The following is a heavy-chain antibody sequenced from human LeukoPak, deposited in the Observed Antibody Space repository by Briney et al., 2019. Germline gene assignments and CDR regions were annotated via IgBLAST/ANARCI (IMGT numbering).Heavy chain of an antibody. CDR1: GYTFTGYY. CDR2: INPNSGGT. J-gene: IGHJ4*02. V-gene: IGHV1-2*06. CDR3: VLDRNYFDY. Sequence: APVKVSCKASGYTFTGYYMHWVRQAPGQGLEWMGRINPNSGGTNYAQKFQGRVTMTRDTSISTAYLELSRLRSDDTAVYYCVLDRNYFDYWGQGTLVTVSS. D-gene: IGHD2-2*03.